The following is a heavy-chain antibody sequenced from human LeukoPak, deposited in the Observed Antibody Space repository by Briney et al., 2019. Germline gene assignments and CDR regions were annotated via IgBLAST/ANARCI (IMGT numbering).Heavy chain of an antibody. Sequence: PSETLSLTCTVSGGSLSSYYWNWFRRSPGKGVEWIGFVYYDGSTNYSTSLRSRVTISVETSKNQFYLRRSSVTAPDTAVYYCSRHRDTAKPFLWGQGTLVTVSS. CDR1: GGSLSSYY. CDR3: SRHRDTAKPFL. D-gene: IGHD5-18*01. V-gene: IGHV4-59*08. CDR2: VYYDGST. J-gene: IGHJ4*02.